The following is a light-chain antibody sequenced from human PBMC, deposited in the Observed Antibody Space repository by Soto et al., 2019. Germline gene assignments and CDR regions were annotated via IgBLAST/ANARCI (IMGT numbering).Light chain of an antibody. J-gene: IGKJ4*01. CDR1: QGINTF. Sequence: IQLTQSPSSLSASVGDRVTITCRASQGINTFLAWYQQKPGKAPKLLIYAASTLQSGVPSRFSGSGSGTEFTLTISSLQPDDFATYYCQQYNSYSPLTFGGGTKVDIK. CDR2: AAS. CDR3: QQYNSYSPLT. V-gene: IGKV1-9*01.